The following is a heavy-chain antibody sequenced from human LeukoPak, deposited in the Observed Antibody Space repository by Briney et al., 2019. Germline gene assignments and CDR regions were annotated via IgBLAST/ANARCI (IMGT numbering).Heavy chain of an antibody. V-gene: IGHV4-39*01. J-gene: IGHJ4*02. CDR2: IYYSGST. Sequence: SETLSLTCTVSGGSISSSSYYWGWIRQPPGKGLEWIGSIYYSGSTYYNSSLKSRVTISVDTSKNQFSLKLSSVTAADTAVYYCASESGSQGNSFDYWGQGTLVTASP. CDR1: GGSISSSSYY. CDR3: ASESGSQGNSFDY. D-gene: IGHD3-3*01.